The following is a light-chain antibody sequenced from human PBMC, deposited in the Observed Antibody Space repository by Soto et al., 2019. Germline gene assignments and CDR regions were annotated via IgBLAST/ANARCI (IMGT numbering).Light chain of an antibody. J-gene: IGKJ2*02. CDR3: HQRSNAPRT. CDR1: QSVSSY. Sequence: EIVLTQSPATLSLSPGERATLSCRASQSVSSYLAWYQQKPGQAPRLLIYDASNRATGIPARFSGSGSGTDLSLTIGYLAPEGFAVYYCHQRSNAPRTFGQGTKLEI. V-gene: IGKV3-11*01. CDR2: DAS.